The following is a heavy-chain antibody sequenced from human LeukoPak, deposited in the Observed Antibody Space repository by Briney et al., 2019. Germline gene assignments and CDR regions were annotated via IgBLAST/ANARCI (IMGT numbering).Heavy chain of an antibody. D-gene: IGHD3-22*01. CDR1: GGSFSGYY. Sequence: SETLSLTCAVYGGSFSGYYWSWIRQPPGKGLEWIGSIYYSGSTYYNPSLKSRVTISVDTSKNQFSLKLSSVTAADTAVYYCARDWDSRRGGWFDPWGQGTLVTVSS. J-gene: IGHJ5*02. CDR2: IYYSGST. CDR3: ARDWDSRRGGWFDP. V-gene: IGHV4-34*01.